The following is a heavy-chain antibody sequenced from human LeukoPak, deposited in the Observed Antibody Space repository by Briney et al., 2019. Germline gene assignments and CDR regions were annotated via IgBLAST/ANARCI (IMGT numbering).Heavy chain of an antibody. CDR2: IVVGSGNT. CDR1: GFTFTSSA. D-gene: IGHD2-15*01. Sequence: GASVKVSCKASGFTFTSSAVQWVRQARGQRLEWIGWIVVGSGNTNYAQKFQERVTITRDMSTSTAYMELSSLRSEDTAVYYCARAGYCSGGSCYSGAYYWGQGTLVTVSS. V-gene: IGHV1-58*01. J-gene: IGHJ4*02. CDR3: ARAGYCSGGSCYSGAYY.